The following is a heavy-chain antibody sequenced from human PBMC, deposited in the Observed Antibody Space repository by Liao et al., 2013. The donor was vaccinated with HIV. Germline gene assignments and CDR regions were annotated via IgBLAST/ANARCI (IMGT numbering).Heavy chain of an antibody. CDR1: GGSISSSSYY. D-gene: IGHD1-1*01. CDR2: IYYSGST. V-gene: IGHV4-39*07. J-gene: IGHJ4*02. Sequence: QLQLQESGPGLVKPSETLSLTCTVSGGSISSSSYYWGWIRQPPGKGLEWIGSIYYSGSTYYNPSLKSRVTISVDTSKNQFSLKLSSVTAADTAVYYCARDSDGNYPIDYWGQGTLVTVSS. CDR3: ARDSDGNYPIDY.